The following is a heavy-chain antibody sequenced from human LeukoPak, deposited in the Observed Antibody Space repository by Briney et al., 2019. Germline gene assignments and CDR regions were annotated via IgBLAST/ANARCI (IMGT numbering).Heavy chain of an antibody. V-gene: IGHV3-7*01. Sequence: RGSLRLSCAASGFTFSNYWMSWVRQAPGKGLEWVANIKQDGSEKYYIDSVKGRFTISRDNAKNSLYLQMNSLRVEEAAVYYCASMXSSGTYSSFDYWGQGTLVTVSS. CDR3: ASMXSSGTYSSFDY. D-gene: IGHD3-10*01. J-gene: IGHJ4*02. CDR2: IKQDGSEK. CDR1: GFTFSNYW.